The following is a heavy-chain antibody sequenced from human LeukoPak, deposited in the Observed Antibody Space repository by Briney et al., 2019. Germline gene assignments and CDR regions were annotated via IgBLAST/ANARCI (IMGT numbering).Heavy chain of an antibody. Sequence: ASVKVSCKVSGYTLTDYYMHWVQQAPGKGLEWMGLVDPEDGETIYAEKFQGRVTITADTSTDTAYMELSSLRSEDTAVYYCAIGTNFDYWGQGTLVTVSS. V-gene: IGHV1-69-2*01. CDR2: VDPEDGET. J-gene: IGHJ4*02. CDR3: AIGTNFDY. CDR1: GYTLTDYY.